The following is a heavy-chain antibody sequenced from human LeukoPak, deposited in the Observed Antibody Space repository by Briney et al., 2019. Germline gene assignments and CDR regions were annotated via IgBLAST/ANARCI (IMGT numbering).Heavy chain of an antibody. CDR2: INPDDSDT. V-gene: IGHV5-51*01. D-gene: IGHD1-26*01. CDR1: GNSFTNNW. CDR3: ARSIVGATPFDY. J-gene: IGHJ4*02. Sequence: GESLKISCKGSGNSFTNNWIAWVRQMPGKGLEWMGIINPDDSDTQYSAPFQGQVTISADRSTSTAYLHWSSLKASDTAIYYCARSIVGATPFDYWGQGTLVTVSS.